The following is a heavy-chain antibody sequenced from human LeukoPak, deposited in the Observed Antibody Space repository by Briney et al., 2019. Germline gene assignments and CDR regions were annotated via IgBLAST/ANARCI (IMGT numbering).Heavy chain of an antibody. V-gene: IGHV4-30-4*08. CDR1: GASISSNDYY. CDR2: NYYSGST. D-gene: IGHD6-13*01. Sequence: PSQTLSLTCTVSGASISSNDYYWSWIRHPPGQGLEWIGYNYYSGSTYYNPSLKRRLTISLDTSGNQFSLKLSSVTAADTAVYYCARSISGYSSSYLVWGQGTLVTVSS. J-gene: IGHJ4*02. CDR3: ARSISGYSSSYLV.